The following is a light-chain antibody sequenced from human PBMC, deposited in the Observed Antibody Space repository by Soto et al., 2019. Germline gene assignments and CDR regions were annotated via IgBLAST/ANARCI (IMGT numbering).Light chain of an antibody. CDR1: NSNIGTNT. CDR2: TNS. V-gene: IGLV1-44*01. CDR3: AAWDDNLNALV. Sequence: QSVLTQPPSASGTPGQGIAISCSGSNSNIGTNTVSWYQQLPGTAPKTLIHTNSQRSSGAPDRFSGSKSGASASLAISGRQSTDEAHYYCAAWDDNLNALVFGGGTKLTVL. J-gene: IGLJ2*01.